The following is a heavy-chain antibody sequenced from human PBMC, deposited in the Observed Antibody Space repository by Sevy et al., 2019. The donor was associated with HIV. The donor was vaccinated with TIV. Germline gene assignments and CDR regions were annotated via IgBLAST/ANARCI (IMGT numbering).Heavy chain of an antibody. J-gene: IGHJ4*02. CDR3: TTLLAVGFTDGRYYFDY. Sequence: GGSLRLSCAASGFTFSNAWMSWVRQAPGKGLEWVGRIKSKTDGGTTDYAAPVKGRFTISRDDSKNTLYLQMNSLKTEDTVVYYCTTLLAVGFTDGRYYFDYWGQGTLVTVSS. V-gene: IGHV3-15*01. CDR1: GFTFSNAW. CDR2: IKSKTDGGTT. D-gene: IGHD6-19*01.